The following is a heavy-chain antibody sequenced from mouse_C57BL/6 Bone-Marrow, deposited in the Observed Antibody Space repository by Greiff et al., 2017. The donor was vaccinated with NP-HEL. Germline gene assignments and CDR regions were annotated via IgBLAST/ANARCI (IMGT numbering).Heavy chain of an antibody. CDR3: ASPHYYGSSYVRGYAMDY. D-gene: IGHD1-1*01. V-gene: IGHV1-66*01. CDR2: IYPGSGNT. CDR1: GYSFTSYY. J-gene: IGHJ4*01. Sequence: QVQLQQSGPELVKPGASVKISCKASGYSFTSYYIHWVKQRPGQGLEWIGWIYPGSGNTKYNEKFKGKATLTADTSSSTAYMQLSSLTSEDSAVYYCASPHYYGSSYVRGYAMDYWGQGTSVTVSS.